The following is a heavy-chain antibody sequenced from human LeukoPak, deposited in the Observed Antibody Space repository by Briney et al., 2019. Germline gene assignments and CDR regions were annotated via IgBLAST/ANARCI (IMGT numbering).Heavy chain of an antibody. D-gene: IGHD5-18*01. CDR2: INPSGGST. CDR1: GYTFTSYY. J-gene: IGHJ4*02. CDR3: ARGYSYGPRRANFDY. V-gene: IGHV1-46*01. Sequence: ASVKVSCKASGYTFTSYYMHWVRQAPGQGLEWMGIINPSGGSTSYAQKFQGRVTMTRDMSTSTVYMELSSLRSEDTAVYYCARGYSYGPRRANFDYWGQGTLVTVSS.